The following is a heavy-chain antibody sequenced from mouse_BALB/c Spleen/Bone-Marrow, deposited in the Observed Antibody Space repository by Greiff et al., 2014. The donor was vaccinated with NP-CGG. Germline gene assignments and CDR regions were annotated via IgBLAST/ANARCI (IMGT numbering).Heavy chain of an antibody. CDR2: INPFNDGI. J-gene: IGHJ2*01. CDR3: ARGTTVVGDY. D-gene: IGHD1-1*01. CDR1: GYTFTSYV. Sequence: EVQLVESGPELVKPGASVKMSCMASGYTFTSYVMHWVKQKPGQGLEWIGYINPFNDGIEYNEKFKVKATLTSDKSSSTAYMELSSLTSEDSAVYYCARGTTVVGDYWGQGTTLTVPS. V-gene: IGHV1-14*01.